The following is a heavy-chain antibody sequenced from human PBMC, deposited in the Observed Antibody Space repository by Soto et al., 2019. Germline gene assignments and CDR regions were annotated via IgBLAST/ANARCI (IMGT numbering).Heavy chain of an antibody. CDR1: GYSISTGFN. V-gene: IGHV4-38-2*02. CDR2: IYYSGST. J-gene: IGHJ5*02. CDR3: ARDSRAYCGGDCYSSWFDP. Sequence: SETLSLTCAVSGYSISTGFNWAWIRQPPGKGLEWIGYIYYSGSTYYNPSLKSRVTISVDTSKNQFSLKLSSVTAADTAVYYCARDSRAYCGGDCYSSWFDPWGQGTLVTVSS. D-gene: IGHD2-21*02.